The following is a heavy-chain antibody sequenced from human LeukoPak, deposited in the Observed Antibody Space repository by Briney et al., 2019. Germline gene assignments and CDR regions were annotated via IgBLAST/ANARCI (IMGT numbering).Heavy chain of an antibody. J-gene: IGHJ5*02. D-gene: IGHD2-15*01. CDR1: GGSISSYY. CDR2: IYYSGST. Sequence: SETLSLTCTVSGGSISSYYWSWIRQPPGKGLEWIGYIYYSGSTNYNPSLKSRVTISVDTSKNQFSLKLSSVAAADTAVYYCARTGGGVILDPWGQGTLVTVSS. V-gene: IGHV4-59*01. CDR3: ARTGGGVILDP.